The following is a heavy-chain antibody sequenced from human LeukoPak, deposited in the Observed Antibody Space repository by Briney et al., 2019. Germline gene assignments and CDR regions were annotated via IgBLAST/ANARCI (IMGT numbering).Heavy chain of an antibody. D-gene: IGHD3-10*01. V-gene: IGHV4-34*01. Sequence: SETLSLTCAVYGGSFSSYYWSWIRQPPGKGLEWIGEIKHSGSTSYKPSLKSRVTISVDTSKNQLSLKLSSVTAADTAVYYCARVLLWFGDFSVKAFDIWGQGTMVTVSS. CDR2: IKHSGST. J-gene: IGHJ3*02. CDR1: GGSFSSYY. CDR3: ARVLLWFGDFSVKAFDI.